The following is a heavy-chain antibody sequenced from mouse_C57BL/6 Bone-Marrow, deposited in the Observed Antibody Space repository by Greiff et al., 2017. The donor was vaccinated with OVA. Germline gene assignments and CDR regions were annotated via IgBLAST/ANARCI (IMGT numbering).Heavy chain of an antibody. J-gene: IGHJ4*01. CDR2: ISYSGST. CDR3: ARYGQDLSRSNYVDYAMDY. CDR1: GYSITSDY. D-gene: IGHD2-5*01. Sequence: EVQLQQSGPGLAKPSQTLSLTCSVTGYSITSDYWNWIRKFPGNKLEYMGYISYSGSTYYNPSLKSRISISRDTSKNQYYLQLNSVTTEDTATYYCARYGQDLSRSNYVDYAMDYWGQGTSVTVSS. V-gene: IGHV3-8*01.